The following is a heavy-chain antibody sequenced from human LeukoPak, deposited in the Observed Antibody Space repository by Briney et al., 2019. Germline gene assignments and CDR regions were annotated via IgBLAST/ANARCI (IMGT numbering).Heavy chain of an antibody. D-gene: IGHD6-6*01. CDR2: INPSGGRT. V-gene: IGHV1-46*01. CDR1: GYTFTSYY. J-gene: IGHJ4*02. CDR3: ARESRVFSSSPLFDY. Sequence: ASVKVSFKASGYTFTSYYMHWVGQAPGQGREWMGRINPSGGRTSYAQKVQGRVTMTRDMSTSTFYMEPSSLRSEDTAVYYCARESRVFSSSPLFDYWGQGTLVTVSS.